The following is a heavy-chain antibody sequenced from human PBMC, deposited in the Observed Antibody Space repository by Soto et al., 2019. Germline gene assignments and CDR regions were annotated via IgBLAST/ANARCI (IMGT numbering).Heavy chain of an antibody. CDR1: GDSIIRAGYS. J-gene: IGHJ4*01. V-gene: IGHV4-30-2*06. Sequence: PSETLSLTCAVSGDSIIRAGYSWSWIRQSPGKRLEWIGYTYDRGSTYYNPSFRGRVTISVDRSKNQMSLKLDSVTAADTAVYYCPRETMRMRGSFEYWGPGTLVTVSS. CDR2: TYDRGST. CDR3: PRETMRMRGSFEY.